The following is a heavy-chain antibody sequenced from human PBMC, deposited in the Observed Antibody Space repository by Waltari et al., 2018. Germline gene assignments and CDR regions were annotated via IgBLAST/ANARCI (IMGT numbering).Heavy chain of an antibody. CDR3: ARHPRYYYDSSGYEASDY. CDR1: GYTFTSYY. CDR2: INPSGGST. V-gene: IGHV1-46*01. Sequence: QVQLVQSGAEVKKPGASVKVSCKASGYTFTSYYMHWVRQAPGQGLEWMGIINPSGGSTSYEQKFQGRVNMTRDTSTSTVYMELSSLRSEDTAVYYCARHPRYYYDSSGYEASDYWGQGTLVTVSS. J-gene: IGHJ4*02. D-gene: IGHD3-22*01.